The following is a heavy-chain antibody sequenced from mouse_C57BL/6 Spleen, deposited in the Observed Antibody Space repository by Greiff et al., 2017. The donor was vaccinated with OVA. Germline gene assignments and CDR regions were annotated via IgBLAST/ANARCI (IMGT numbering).Heavy chain of an antibody. CDR1: GFTFSSYG. CDR3: ARHRDPTGAMDY. CDR2: ISSGGSYT. J-gene: IGHJ4*01. V-gene: IGHV5-6*01. D-gene: IGHD3-3*01. Sequence: EVKLVESGGDLVKPGGSLKLSCAASGFTFSSYGMSWVRQTPDKRLEWVATISSGGSYTYYPDSVKGRFTISRDNAKNTLYLQMSSLKSEDTAMYYCARHRDPTGAMDYWGQGTTVTVSS.